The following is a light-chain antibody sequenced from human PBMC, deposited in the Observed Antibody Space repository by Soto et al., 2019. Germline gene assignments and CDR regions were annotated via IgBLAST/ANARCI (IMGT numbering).Light chain of an antibody. CDR3: QSLNRFPHS. Sequence: DIQMTQSPSSLSASVGDRVTITCRASQSISSYLNWYQQKPGKAPKLLIYLASTLHSGVPSSFSGSGSGTDFSLTISSLQPEDAATYYCQSLNRFPHSFGGGTKVDI. J-gene: IGKJ4*01. CDR1: QSISSY. V-gene: IGKV1-39*01. CDR2: LAS.